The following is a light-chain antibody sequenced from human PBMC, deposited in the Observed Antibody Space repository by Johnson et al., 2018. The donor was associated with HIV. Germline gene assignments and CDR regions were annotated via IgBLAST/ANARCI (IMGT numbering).Light chain of an antibody. CDR3: GTWDSSLSAGV. Sequence: QPVLTQPPSVSAAPGQKVTISCSGSSSNIGNNYVSWYQQVPGTAPKLLIYDNNRRPSGIPDRFSGSKSGTSATLGITGLQTGDEADYYCGTWDSSLSAGVFGTGTNVTVL. CDR2: DNN. J-gene: IGLJ1*01. CDR1: SSNIGNNY. V-gene: IGLV1-51*01.